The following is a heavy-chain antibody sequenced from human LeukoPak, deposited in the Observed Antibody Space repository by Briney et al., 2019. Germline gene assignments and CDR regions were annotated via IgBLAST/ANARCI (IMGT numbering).Heavy chain of an antibody. Sequence: PGGSLRLSWAASGFTFSMNWMTWVGQAPGKGLEWVANIKEDGSEKYYVDSVKGRFNISRDNAKNSLYLQINSLRAHEPALYYCARDDYNWNVDAFDIWGQGTVVTVYS. CDR2: IKEDGSEK. J-gene: IGHJ3*02. CDR3: ARDDYNWNVDAFDI. D-gene: IGHD1-20*01. CDR1: GFTFSMNW. V-gene: IGHV3-7*03.